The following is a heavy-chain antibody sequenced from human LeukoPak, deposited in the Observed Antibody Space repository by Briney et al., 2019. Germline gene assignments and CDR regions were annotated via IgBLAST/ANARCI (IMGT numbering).Heavy chain of an antibody. D-gene: IGHD3-3*01. J-gene: IGHJ4*02. Sequence: ASVKVSCKASGYTFTSYGISWVRQAPGQGLEWMGWISAYNGNTNYAQKLQGRVTMTTDTSTSTAYMELRSLRSDDTAVYYCARDKRDFWSGYNLRIDYWGQGTLVTVSS. CDR3: ARDKRDFWSGYNLRIDY. V-gene: IGHV1-18*01. CDR1: GYTFTSYG. CDR2: ISAYNGNT.